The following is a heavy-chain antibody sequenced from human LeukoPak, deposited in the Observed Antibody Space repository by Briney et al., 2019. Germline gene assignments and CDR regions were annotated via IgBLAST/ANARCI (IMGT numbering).Heavy chain of an antibody. CDR1: VFSVSSNY. J-gene: IGHJ4*02. Sequence: GGSLRLSCAGTVFSVSSNYLNCVRHAPGKGLEWGSVIYSDGRTFYADSVKARFTISRDNSKNTLYLQMNSLRAEDTAGYYCARASLYGSGSYYSDYWGQGTLVTVSS. CDR2: IYSDGRT. CDR3: ARASLYGSGSYYSDY. V-gene: IGHV3-66*01. D-gene: IGHD3-10*01.